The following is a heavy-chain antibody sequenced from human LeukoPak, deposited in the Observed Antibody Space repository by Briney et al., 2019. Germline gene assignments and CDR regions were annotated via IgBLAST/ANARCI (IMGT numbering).Heavy chain of an antibody. D-gene: IGHD3-10*01. Sequence: GGSLRLSCAASGFTFSSYWMHWVRQAPGKGLVWVSRINSDGSSTSYADSVKGRFTISRDNSRNTLYLQMNSLRAEDTAVYYCAKDPSDLGGSGSNNYFDCWGQGTLVTVSS. CDR2: INSDGSST. J-gene: IGHJ4*02. V-gene: IGHV3-74*01. CDR3: AKDPSDLGGSGSNNYFDC. CDR1: GFTFSSYW.